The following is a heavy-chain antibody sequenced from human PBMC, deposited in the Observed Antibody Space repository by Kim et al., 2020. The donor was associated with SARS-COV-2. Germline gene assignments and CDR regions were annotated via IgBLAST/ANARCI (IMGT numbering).Heavy chain of an antibody. CDR3: ARRLITMVRGVINFDP. Sequence: SETLSLTCTVSGGSISSSSYYWGWIRQPPGKGLEWIGSIYYSGSTYYNPSLKSRVTISVDTSKNQFSLKLSSVTAADTAVYYCARRLITMVRGVINFDPWGQGTLVTVSS. D-gene: IGHD3-10*01. V-gene: IGHV4-39*01. J-gene: IGHJ5*02. CDR2: IYYSGST. CDR1: GGSISSSSYY.